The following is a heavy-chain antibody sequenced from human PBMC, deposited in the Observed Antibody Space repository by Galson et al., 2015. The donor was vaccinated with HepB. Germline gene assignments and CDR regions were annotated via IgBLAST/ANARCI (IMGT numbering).Heavy chain of an antibody. V-gene: IGHV3-21*01. CDR2: ISSSSIYT. D-gene: IGHD2-15*01. CDR3: VVALYHTDV. Sequence: SLRLSCAASGFTFSSCSINWVRQAPGKGLEWVSSISSSSIYTYYADSGKGRFTISRDNAKNSLYLQMNSLRAEDTAVYYCVVALYHTDVWGHGTTVTVS. CDR1: GFTFSSCS. J-gene: IGHJ6*02.